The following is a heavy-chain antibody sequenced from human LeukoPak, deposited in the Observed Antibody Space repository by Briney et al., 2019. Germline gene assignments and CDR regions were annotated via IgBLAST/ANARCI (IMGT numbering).Heavy chain of an antibody. CDR1: GFTFSSYA. J-gene: IGHJ4*02. D-gene: IGHD6-13*01. Sequence: GGSLRLSCAASGFTFSSYAMSWVRQAPGKGLEWVSAISGSGDSTYYGDSVKGRFTISRDNSKNTLYLQMNSLRAEDTAVYYCAKTRPLDSSSWSHGDYWGQGTLVAVSS. CDR3: AKTRPLDSSSWSHGDY. CDR2: ISGSGDST. V-gene: IGHV3-23*01.